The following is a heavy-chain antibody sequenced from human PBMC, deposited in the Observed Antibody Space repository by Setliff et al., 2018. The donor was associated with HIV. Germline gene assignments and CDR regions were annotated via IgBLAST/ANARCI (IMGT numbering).Heavy chain of an antibody. CDR2: IYYTGNT. V-gene: IGHV4-61*01. D-gene: IGHD3-10*01. CDR3: ARVGDYGSGGWYDP. Sequence: SETLSLTCTVSGGSISSGSYHWNWIRQPPGKGLEWIGYIYYTGNTNYNPSLKSRVTISVDTSKNQFSLKLSSVTAADTAVYYCARVGDYGSGGWYDPWGQGTLVTVSS. CDR1: GGSISSGSYH. J-gene: IGHJ5*02.